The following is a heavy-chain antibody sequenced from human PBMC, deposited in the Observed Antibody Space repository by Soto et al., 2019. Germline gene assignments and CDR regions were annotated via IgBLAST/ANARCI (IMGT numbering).Heavy chain of an antibody. CDR1: GFTFSNYG. D-gene: IGHD3-10*01. V-gene: IGHV3-33*01. CDR2: IWYDGINE. CDR3: AREFGSGSFLAY. Sequence: QVQLVESGGGVVQPGRSLRLSCAASGFTFSNYGMHWVRQAPGKGLECVAVIWYDGINEYYADSVKGRFTISRDNSKNMLYLQMNSLGAEDTAVYYCAREFGSGSFLAYWGQGTLVIVSS. J-gene: IGHJ4*02.